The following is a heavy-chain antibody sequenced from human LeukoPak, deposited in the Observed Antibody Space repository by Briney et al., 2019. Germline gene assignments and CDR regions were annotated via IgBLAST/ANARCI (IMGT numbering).Heavy chain of an antibody. D-gene: IGHD3-9*01. CDR3: ARGNYDILTGPRRTDAFDI. J-gene: IGHJ3*02. Sequence: GASVRVSCKASGYTFTNYGISWVRQAPRQGLEWMGWISAYNGNTNYAQKLQGRVTMTTDTSTSTAYMELRSLRSDDTAVYYCARGNYDILTGPRRTDAFDIWGQGTKVTVSS. V-gene: IGHV1-18*01. CDR1: GYTFTNYG. CDR2: ISAYNGNT.